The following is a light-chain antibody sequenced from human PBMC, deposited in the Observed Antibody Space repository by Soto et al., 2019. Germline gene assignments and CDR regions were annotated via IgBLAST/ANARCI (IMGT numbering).Light chain of an antibody. CDR3: QQSNSTPST. CDR2: ATF. V-gene: IGKV1-39*01. Sequence: DIAMTQSPASLSASVGDRVTISCRASQSISNTLKWYQQKAGQAPNLLIYATFNLNSGVAARFSGDAYGTDFTLTSSSLPDEDVATYYCQQSNSTPSTFGQGTQLEIK. J-gene: IGKJ2*02. CDR1: QSISNT.